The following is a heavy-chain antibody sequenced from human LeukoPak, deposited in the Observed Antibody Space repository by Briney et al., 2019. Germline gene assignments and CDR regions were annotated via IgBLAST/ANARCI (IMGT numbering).Heavy chain of an antibody. CDR2: INHSGST. J-gene: IGHJ4*02. V-gene: IGHV4-34*01. D-gene: IGHD1-26*01. Sequence: PSETLSLTCAVYGGSFSGYYWSWIRQPPGKGLEWIGEINHSGSTNYNPSLKSRVTISVDTSKNQFSLKLSSVTAADTAVYYCARAPRREQSFDYWGQGTLVTVSS. CDR1: GGSFSGYY. CDR3: ARAPRREQSFDY.